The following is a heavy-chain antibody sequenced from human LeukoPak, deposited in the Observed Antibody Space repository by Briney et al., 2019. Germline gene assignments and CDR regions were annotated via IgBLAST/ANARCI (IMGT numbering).Heavy chain of an antibody. CDR2: INQSGST. Sequence: PSETLSLTCAVYGGSFSGYFWSWLRQPPGKGLEWIGEINQSGSTNNSPSLKSRVTISVDTSKNQFSLKLSSLTAADTAVYYCARGTRGVVISNWGQGTLVTVSS. V-gene: IGHV4-34*01. CDR3: ARGTRGVVISN. J-gene: IGHJ4*02. CDR1: GGSFSGYF. D-gene: IGHD3-3*01.